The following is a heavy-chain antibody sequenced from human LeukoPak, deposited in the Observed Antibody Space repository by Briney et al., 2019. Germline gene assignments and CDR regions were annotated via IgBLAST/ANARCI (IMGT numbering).Heavy chain of an antibody. J-gene: IGHJ4*02. CDR3: ARHAAFADYQSHLTHFDY. Sequence: GESLKISCKGSGYSFTNYWIGWLRQMPGKGPEGMGIIYPGDSDTRYSPSFQGQVTISADKSISTACLQWSSLKASDTAMYYCARHAAFADYQSHLTHFDYWGQGTLVTVSS. V-gene: IGHV5-51*01. D-gene: IGHD4/OR15-4a*01. CDR2: IYPGDSDT. CDR1: GYSFTNYW.